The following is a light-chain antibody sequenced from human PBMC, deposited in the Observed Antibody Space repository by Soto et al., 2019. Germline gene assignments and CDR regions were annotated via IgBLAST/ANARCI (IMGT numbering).Light chain of an antibody. CDR2: CAS. CDR1: QGITNY. Sequence: DIQMTQSPSSLSASVGYRVTITCRTSQGITNYLAWSQQKPGKAPKLLIYCASTVQSGVPSRFSGSGSGTELTITISSRQPEDVATYYCQNHNSAPLTFGGGTKVEIK. J-gene: IGKJ4*01. V-gene: IGKV1-27*01. CDR3: QNHNSAPLT.